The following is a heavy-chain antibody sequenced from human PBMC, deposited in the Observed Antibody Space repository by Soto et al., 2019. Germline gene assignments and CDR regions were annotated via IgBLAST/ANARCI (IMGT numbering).Heavy chain of an antibody. CDR1: GFTFSSYS. V-gene: IGHV3-21*01. J-gene: IGHJ6*03. Sequence: EVQLVESGGGLVKPGGSLSLSCAASGFTFSSYSMNWVRQAPGKGLEWVSSISSSSSYIYYADSVKGRFTISRDNAKNALYLQMNSLRAEDAAVYYCARVDGRYYYMDVRGKGSTVTVSS. CDR3: ARVDGRYYYMDV. D-gene: IGHD1-26*01. CDR2: ISSSSSYI.